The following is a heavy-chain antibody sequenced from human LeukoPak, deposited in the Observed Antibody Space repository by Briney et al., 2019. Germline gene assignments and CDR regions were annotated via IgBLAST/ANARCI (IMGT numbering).Heavy chain of an antibody. CDR3: ARNFYYDTSGFDAFDI. V-gene: IGHV4-59*01. CDR2: IYYSGST. D-gene: IGHD3-22*01. Sequence: SETLSLTCTVSGGSTSSYYWSWIRQPPGKGLERIGYIYYSGSTNYNPSLKSRVTISVDTSKNQFSLKLSSVTAADTAVYYCARNFYYDTSGFDAFDIWGQGTMVTVSS. J-gene: IGHJ3*02. CDR1: GGSTSSYY.